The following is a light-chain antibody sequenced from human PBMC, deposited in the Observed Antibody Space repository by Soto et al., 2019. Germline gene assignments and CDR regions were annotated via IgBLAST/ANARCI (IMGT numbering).Light chain of an antibody. CDR2: DVS. Sequence: QSALTQPASVSGSPGQSVTISCSGTSSDVGGYNSVSWYQQHPGKAPKLMIYDVSNRPSGVSNRFSGSKSGNTASLTISGLQAEDEADYYCRSYTGSSSLGVFGTGTKLTVL. V-gene: IGLV2-14*01. CDR3: RSYTGSSSLGV. J-gene: IGLJ1*01. CDR1: SSDVGGYNS.